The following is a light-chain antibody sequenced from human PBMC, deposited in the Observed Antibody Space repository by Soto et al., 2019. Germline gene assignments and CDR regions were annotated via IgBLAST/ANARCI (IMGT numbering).Light chain of an antibody. J-gene: IGKJ1*01. V-gene: IGKV1-5*03. Sequence: DIQMTQSPSTLSASVGDRVTITCRASQSISNWLAWYQQRPGKAPKLLISKASTLESGVPSRFSGSGSGTEFTLSISSLQPXDFAXXXXXXYGVHWTFGQGTKVEI. CDR2: KAS. CDR3: XXYGVHWT. CDR1: QSISNW.